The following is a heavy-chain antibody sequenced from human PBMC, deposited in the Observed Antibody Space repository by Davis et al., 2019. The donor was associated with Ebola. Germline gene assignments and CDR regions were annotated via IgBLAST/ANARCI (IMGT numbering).Heavy chain of an antibody. D-gene: IGHD4-17*01. CDR1: GFTFSSYA. V-gene: IGHV3-30*04. CDR2: ISYDGSNK. CDR3: ARTTGLDY. J-gene: IGHJ4*02. Sequence: GGSLRLSCAASGFTFSSYAMHWVRQAPGKGLEWVAVISYDGSNKYYADSVKGRFTISRDNSKNTLYLQMSSLRAEDTAVYYCARTTGLDYWGQGTLVTVSS.